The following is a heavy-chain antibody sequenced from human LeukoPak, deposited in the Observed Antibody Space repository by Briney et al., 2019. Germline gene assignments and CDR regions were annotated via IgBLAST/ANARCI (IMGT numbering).Heavy chain of an antibody. CDR1: GFTFSSYA. Sequence: GGSLRLSCAASGFTFSSYAMHWVRQAPGKGLEWVAVISYDGSNKYYADSVKGRFTISRDNSKNTLYLQMNSLRAEDTAMYYCARDLFTMIVVATELFDYWGQGTLVTVSS. D-gene: IGHD3-22*01. CDR3: ARDLFTMIVVATELFDY. CDR2: ISYDGSNK. V-gene: IGHV3-30-3*01. J-gene: IGHJ4*02.